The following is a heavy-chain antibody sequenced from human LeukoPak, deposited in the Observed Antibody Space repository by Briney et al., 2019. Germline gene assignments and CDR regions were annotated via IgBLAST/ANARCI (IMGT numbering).Heavy chain of an antibody. J-gene: IGHJ4*02. V-gene: IGHV1-24*01. D-gene: IGHD5/OR15-5a*01. Sequence: ASVKVACKVSGYTLTELSMHWVLQAPGKGLEWMGGSDPEHGEAIYAQKFQGRVTMTEDTATDTAYMELSSLRSEDTAVYYCAAGGVYSLLDYWGQGILVTVSS. CDR1: GYTLTELS. CDR3: AAGGVYSLLDY. CDR2: SDPEHGEA.